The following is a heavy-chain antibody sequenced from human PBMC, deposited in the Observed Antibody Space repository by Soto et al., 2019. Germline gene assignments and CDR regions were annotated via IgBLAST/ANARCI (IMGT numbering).Heavy chain of an antibody. CDR1: GYTFTGYY. V-gene: IGHV1-2*04. Sequence: ASVKVSCKASGYTFTGYYMHWVRQAPGQGLEWMGWINPNSGGTNYAQKFQGWVTMTRDTSISTAYMELSRLRSDDTAVYYCARAGYCSGGSCSNYYYYMDVWGKGTTVTVSS. CDR3: ARAGYCSGGSCSNYYYYMDV. D-gene: IGHD2-15*01. CDR2: INPNSGGT. J-gene: IGHJ6*03.